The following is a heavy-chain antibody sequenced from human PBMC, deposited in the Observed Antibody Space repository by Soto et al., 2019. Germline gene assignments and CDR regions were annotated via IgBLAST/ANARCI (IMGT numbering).Heavy chain of an antibody. J-gene: IGHJ3*02. CDR2: IDPYDSYT. CDR1: GYIFNNYW. V-gene: IGHV5-10-1*01. D-gene: IGHD2-2*01. Sequence: PGESLKISCQGSGYIFNNYWITWVRQVPGKGLEWIGKIDPYDSYTKYSPPLQGHVAISVDKSLSSAYLQWSSLQASDTAMYYCGGHAYHAFDMWGQGTMVTVSS. CDR3: GGHAYHAFDM.